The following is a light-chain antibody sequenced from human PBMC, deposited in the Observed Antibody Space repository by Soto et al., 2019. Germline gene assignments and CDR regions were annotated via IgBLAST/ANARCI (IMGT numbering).Light chain of an antibody. CDR2: GAS. CDR1: QSVSSN. V-gene: IGKV3-15*01. CDR3: QKYNNWPQT. J-gene: IGKJ1*01. Sequence: EIVMTQSPATLSVSPGERATLSCRASQSVSSNLAWYQQKPGQAPRLLLFGASTRATGSPARFSGSGSGTDFTLTISSLQSEDFAVYDCQKYNNWPQTFGQGTKVEI.